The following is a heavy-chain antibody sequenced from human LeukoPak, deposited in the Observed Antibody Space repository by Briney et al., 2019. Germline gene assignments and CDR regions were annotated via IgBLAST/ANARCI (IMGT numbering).Heavy chain of an antibody. J-gene: IGHJ4*02. CDR1: GGSFSGYY. Sequence: PSETLSLXCAVYGGSFSGYYWSWIRRPPGKGLEWIGEIDHSGSTNYNPSLKSRVTISVDTSKNQFSLKLSSVTAADTAVYYCARRVTVTTLRYFDYWGQGTLVTVSS. D-gene: IGHD4-17*01. CDR2: IDHSGST. V-gene: IGHV4-34*01. CDR3: ARRVTVTTLRYFDY.